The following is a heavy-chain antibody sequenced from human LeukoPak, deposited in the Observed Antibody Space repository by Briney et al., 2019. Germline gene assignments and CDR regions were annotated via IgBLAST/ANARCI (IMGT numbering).Heavy chain of an antibody. D-gene: IGHD5-12*01. CDR3: AREGGYDAFDV. V-gene: IGHV3-48*03. CDR1: GFTFSNYE. Sequence: PGGSLRLSCEASGFTFSNYEMNWVRQAPGKGLEWVSYISGGGNTVYYADSVMGRFTISRDNAKNSLYLQMNSLRVEDTAVYYCAREGGYDAFDVWGQGTMVTVSS. CDR2: ISGGGNTV. J-gene: IGHJ3*01.